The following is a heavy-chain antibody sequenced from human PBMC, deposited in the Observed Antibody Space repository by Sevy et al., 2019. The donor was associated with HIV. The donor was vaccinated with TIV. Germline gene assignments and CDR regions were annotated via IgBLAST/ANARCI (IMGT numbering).Heavy chain of an antibody. CDR2: IYYNGTT. J-gene: IGHJ4*02. CDR1: GGSFSSYY. CDR3: ARGKVLFDY. Sequence: SETLSLTYTVSGGSFSSYYWSWIRQSPGKGLEWIGYIYYNGTTNSSPSLRRRVTISPHTFKSQFSLKLKSVTAADTAGYYCARGKVLFDYWGQGTLVTVSS. D-gene: IGHD1-20*01. V-gene: IGHV4-59*01.